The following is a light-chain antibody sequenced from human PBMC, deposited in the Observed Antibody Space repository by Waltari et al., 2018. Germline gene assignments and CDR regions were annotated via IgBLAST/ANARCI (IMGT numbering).Light chain of an antibody. Sequence: SSVLTQPPSVSVAPGQTARITCGGNNIGSKSVHWYQQKPGQAPVLVISYDSDRPSGIPERFSGSNFGTAATLTISTVEAGDEADYYCQVWETGSDHVVFGGG. CDR1: NIGSKS. V-gene: IGLV3-21*01. J-gene: IGLJ3*02. CDR3: QVWETGSDHVV. CDR2: YDS.